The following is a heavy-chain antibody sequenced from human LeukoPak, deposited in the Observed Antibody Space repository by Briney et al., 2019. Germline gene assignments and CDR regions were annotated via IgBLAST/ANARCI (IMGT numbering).Heavy chain of an antibody. Sequence: SETLSLTCAVYGGSFSGYFWSWIRPPPGKGLEWIGELTESGRTSYNPSLKSRVTIAEDTSKNQFSLKLSSVTAAATAVYYCARWSLRGCSGSPCFDYWGQGTLVTVSS. V-gene: IGHV4-34*01. D-gene: IGHD2-15*01. CDR2: LTESGRT. CDR3: ARWSLRGCSGSPCFDY. CDR1: GGSFSGYF. J-gene: IGHJ4*02.